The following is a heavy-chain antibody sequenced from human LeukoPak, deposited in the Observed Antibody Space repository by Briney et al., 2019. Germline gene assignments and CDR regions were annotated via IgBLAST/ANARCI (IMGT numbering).Heavy chain of an antibody. CDR1: GGSISSGSYY. J-gene: IGHJ4*02. Sequence: SETLSLTCTVSGGSISSGSYYWSWIRQPAGKGLEWIGRIYTSGSTNYNPSLKSRVSISVDTSKNQFSLKLSSVTAADTAVYYCARQYYDILTGYYMDYWGQGTLVTVSS. V-gene: IGHV4-61*02. D-gene: IGHD3-9*01. CDR3: ARQYYDILTGYYMDY. CDR2: IYTSGST.